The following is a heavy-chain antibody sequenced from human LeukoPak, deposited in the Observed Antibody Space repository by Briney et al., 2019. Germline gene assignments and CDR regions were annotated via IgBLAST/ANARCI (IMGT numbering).Heavy chain of an antibody. J-gene: IGHJ4*02. Sequence: SETLSLTCALHGVPLSGYYWRWLRQSPGKGLEWIGEIYHSGYTNYNPSLKRRVTISAATSENQLSLSLTSVTAADEAVYYCARMRCGHTDNICYNYWGQGTLVTVSS. V-gene: IGHV4-34*01. CDR2: IYHSGYT. CDR1: GVPLSGYY. CDR3: ARMRCGHTDNICYNY. D-gene: IGHD2-8*01.